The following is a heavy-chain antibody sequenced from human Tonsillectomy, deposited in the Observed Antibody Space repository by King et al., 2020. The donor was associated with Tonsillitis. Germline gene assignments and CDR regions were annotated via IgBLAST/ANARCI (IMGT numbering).Heavy chain of an antibody. CDR3: ARGSSPGYDFWSGYFDY. CDR1: GFTFSDYA. J-gene: IGHJ4*02. CDR2: VSYDGSYR. Sequence: VQLVESGGGVVQPGRSLRLSCAASGFTFSDYAMQWVRQAPGKGLVWVAGVSYDGSYRYFADSVKGRFTISRDNSKKTLYLQMNSLSVEDTAVYYCARGSSPGYDFWSGYFDYWGQGTLVTVSS. V-gene: IGHV3-30-3*01. D-gene: IGHD3-3*01.